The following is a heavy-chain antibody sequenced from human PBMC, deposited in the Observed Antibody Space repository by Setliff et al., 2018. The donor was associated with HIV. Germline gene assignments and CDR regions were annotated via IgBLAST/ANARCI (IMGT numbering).Heavy chain of an antibody. J-gene: IGHJ4*02. V-gene: IGHV2-5*02. Sequence: ASGPTLVNPTQTLTLTCTFSGFSLSTSGVGVGWIRQPPGKALEWLALIYWDDDKRYSPSLKSRLTITKDTSKNQVVLTMTNMDPVDTATYYCAHRLDCSGGSCYSDSFDYWGQGTLVTVSS. CDR3: AHRLDCSGGSCYSDSFDY. CDR2: IYWDDDK. D-gene: IGHD2-15*01. CDR1: GFSLSTSGVG.